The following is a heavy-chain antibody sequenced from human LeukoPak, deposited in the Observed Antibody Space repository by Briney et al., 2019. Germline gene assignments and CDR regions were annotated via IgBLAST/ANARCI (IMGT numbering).Heavy chain of an antibody. CDR3: ARTSSSWSTR. J-gene: IGHJ4*02. Sequence: GGSLRLSCAASGFTFSAYYMRWIRQPPGKGLEWVSYISSSGSTIYYADSVKGRFTISRDNAKNSLYLQMNSLRAEDTAVYYCARTSSSWSTRWGQGTLVTVSS. CDR2: ISSSGSTI. CDR1: GFTFSAYY. V-gene: IGHV3-11*01. D-gene: IGHD6-13*01.